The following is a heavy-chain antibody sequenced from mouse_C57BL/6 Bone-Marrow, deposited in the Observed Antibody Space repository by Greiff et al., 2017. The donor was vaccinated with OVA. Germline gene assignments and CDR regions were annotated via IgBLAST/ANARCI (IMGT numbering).Heavy chain of an antibody. J-gene: IGHJ4*01. CDR3: ARRGIYYDYDGGAMDY. D-gene: IGHD2-4*01. Sequence: QVQLQQSGAELVKPGASVKMSCKASGYTFTSYWITWVKQRPGQGLEWIGDIYPGSGSTNYNEKFKSKATLTVDTSSSTAYMQLSSLTSEDSAVYYCARRGIYYDYDGGAMDYWGQGTSVTVSS. CDR2: IYPGSGST. V-gene: IGHV1-55*01. CDR1: GYTFTSYW.